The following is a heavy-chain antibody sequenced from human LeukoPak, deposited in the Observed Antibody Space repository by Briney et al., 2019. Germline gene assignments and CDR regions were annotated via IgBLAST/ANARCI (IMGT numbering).Heavy chain of an antibody. J-gene: IGHJ4*02. Sequence: SETLSLTCAVYGGSFSGYYWSWIRQPPGKGLEWIGEINHSGSTNYNPFLKSRVTISVDTSKNQFSLKLSSVTAADTAVYYCARGLCCSSTSCPCDYWGQGTLVTVSS. CDR3: ARGLCCSSTSCPCDY. CDR1: GGSFSGYY. D-gene: IGHD2-2*01. CDR2: INHSGST. V-gene: IGHV4-34*01.